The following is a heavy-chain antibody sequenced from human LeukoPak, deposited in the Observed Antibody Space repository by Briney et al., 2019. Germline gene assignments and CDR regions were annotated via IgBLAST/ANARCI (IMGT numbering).Heavy chain of an antibody. CDR3: AKGGKWDVTPFDY. D-gene: IGHD1-26*01. J-gene: IGHJ4*02. CDR1: GFTFTSYS. CDR2: ISGGGGST. Sequence: GGSLRLSCAASGFTFTSYSMNWVRQAPGKGLEWVSTISGGGGSTYYADSVKGRFTISRDNSKNTLYPQVNSLRAEDTAVYYCAKGGKWDVTPFDYWGQGTLVTVSS. V-gene: IGHV3-23*01.